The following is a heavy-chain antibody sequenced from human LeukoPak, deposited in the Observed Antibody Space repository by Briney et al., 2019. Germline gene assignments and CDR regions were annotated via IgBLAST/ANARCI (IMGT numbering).Heavy chain of an antibody. Sequence: GGSLRLSCAASGFIFSSYSMNWVRRAPGRGLEWVSYISSSSNSIYYADSVKGRFTTSRDNAKNSLYLQMNSLRAEDTAFYYCARVNESSGWFEDYWGQGTLVTVSS. CDR2: ISSSSNSI. V-gene: IGHV3-48*01. J-gene: IGHJ4*02. CDR1: GFIFSSYS. CDR3: ARVNESSGWFEDY. D-gene: IGHD6-19*01.